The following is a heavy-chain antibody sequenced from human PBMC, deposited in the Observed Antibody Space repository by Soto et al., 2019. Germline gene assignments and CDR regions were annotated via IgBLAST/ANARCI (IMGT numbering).Heavy chain of an antibody. Sequence: GGSLRLSCAASGFTFSSDGMHWVRQALGKGLEWVAVISYDGSNKYYADSVKGRFTISRDNSKNTLYLQMNSLRAEDTAVYYCAKAPPDYYDSSGYYSQGFLLDYWGQGTLVTVSS. CDR2: ISYDGSNK. CDR1: GFTFSSDG. J-gene: IGHJ4*02. D-gene: IGHD3-22*01. CDR3: AKAPPDYYDSSGYYSQGFLLDY. V-gene: IGHV3-30*18.